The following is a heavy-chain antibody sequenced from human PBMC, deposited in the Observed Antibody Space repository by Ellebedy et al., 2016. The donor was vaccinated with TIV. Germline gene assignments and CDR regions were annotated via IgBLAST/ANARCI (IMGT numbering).Heavy chain of an antibody. J-gene: IGHJ4*02. CDR3: AGRFAGFDY. V-gene: IGHV3-33*01. D-gene: IGHD2-21*01. CDR1: GFTFSNYG. Sequence: GESLKISCTASGFTFSNYGMHWVRQAPGKGLEWVAVIWYDGSNKYYADSVKGRFTISRDNSKNTLYLQMNSLRAEDTAVFYCAGRFAGFDYWGQGTLVTVSS. CDR2: IWYDGSNK.